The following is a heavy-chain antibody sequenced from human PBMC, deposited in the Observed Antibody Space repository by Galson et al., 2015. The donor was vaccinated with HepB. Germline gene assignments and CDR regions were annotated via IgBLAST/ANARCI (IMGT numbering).Heavy chain of an antibody. V-gene: IGHV3-23*01. CDR3: TKDSGWEHDY. Sequence: SLRLSCADSGFIFSTYGMSWVRQAPGKGLEWVSGIDGGGTTTYYADSVKGRFTISRDKSQNTLYLQMNSLKVEDTAVYYCTKDSGWEHDYWGQGTLVTVSS. CDR1: GFIFSTYG. CDR2: IDGGGTTT. J-gene: IGHJ4*02. D-gene: IGHD1/OR15-1a*01.